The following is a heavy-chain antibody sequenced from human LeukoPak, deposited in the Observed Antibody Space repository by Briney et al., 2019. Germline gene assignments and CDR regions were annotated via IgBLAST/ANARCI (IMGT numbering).Heavy chain of an antibody. CDR3: AGARYYDSSGYCDY. Sequence: GGSLRLSCAASGFTFSSYAMHWVRQAPGKGLEYVSAISSNGGSTYYANSVKGRFTISRDNSKNTLYLQLGSLRAEDMAVYYCAGARYYDSSGYCDYWGQGTLVTVSS. V-gene: IGHV3-64*01. CDR2: ISSNGGST. D-gene: IGHD3-22*01. J-gene: IGHJ4*02. CDR1: GFTFSSYA.